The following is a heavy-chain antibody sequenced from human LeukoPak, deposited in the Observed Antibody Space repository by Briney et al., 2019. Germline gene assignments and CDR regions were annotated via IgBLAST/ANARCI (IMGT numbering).Heavy chain of an antibody. CDR2: INHSGST. CDR1: GGSFSGYY. Sequence: SETLSLTCAVYGGSFSGYYWNWVRQPPGKGLEWIGEINHSGSTNYNPSLKSRVTISADTSKNQFSLKLSSVTAADTAVYYCARGRRILRVVVAAASWFDPWGQGTLVTVSS. CDR3: ARGRRILRVVVAAASWFDP. V-gene: IGHV4-34*01. D-gene: IGHD2-15*01. J-gene: IGHJ5*02.